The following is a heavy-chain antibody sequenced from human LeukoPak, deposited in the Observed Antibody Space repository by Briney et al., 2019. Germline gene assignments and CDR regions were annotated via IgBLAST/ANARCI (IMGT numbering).Heavy chain of an antibody. CDR1: GGTFSSYA. V-gene: IGHV1-69*13. CDR2: IIPIFGTA. D-gene: IGHD5-24*01. CDR3: ARDPWPRQDNWFDP. Sequence: SVKVSCKPSGGTFSSYAISWVRQAPGQGLEWMGGIIPIFGTANYAQKFQGRVTITADESTSTAYMELSSLRSEDTAVYYCARDPWPRQDNWFDPWGQGTLVTVSS. J-gene: IGHJ5*02.